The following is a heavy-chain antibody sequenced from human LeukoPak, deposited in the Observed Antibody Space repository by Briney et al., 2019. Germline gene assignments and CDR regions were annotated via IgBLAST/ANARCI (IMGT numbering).Heavy chain of an antibody. J-gene: IGHJ6*03. CDR3: ARETSQKGAHYMDV. D-gene: IGHD3-16*01. CDR1: GGSISSYY. CDR2: IYYSGST. V-gene: IGHV4-59*01. Sequence: SETLSLTCTVSGGSISSYYWSWIRQPPGKGLEWIGYIYYSGSTNYNPSLKSRVTISVDTSKNQFSLELSSVTAADTAVYYCARETSQKGAHYMDVWGKGTTVTISS.